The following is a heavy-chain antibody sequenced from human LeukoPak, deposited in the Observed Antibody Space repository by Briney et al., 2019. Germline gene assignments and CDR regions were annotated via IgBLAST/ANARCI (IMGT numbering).Heavy chain of an antibody. V-gene: IGHV4-4*07. CDR3: ARGPTTVTRAFDY. D-gene: IGHD4-17*01. Sequence: SETLSLTCTVSGGSFSIYYWSWIRQPAGKGLEWIGRIYTSGSTNYNPSLKSRVTMSVDTSKNQFSLKLNSVTAADTAVYYCARGPTTVTRAFDYWGQGTLVTVSS. CDR2: IYTSGST. CDR1: GGSFSIYY. J-gene: IGHJ4*02.